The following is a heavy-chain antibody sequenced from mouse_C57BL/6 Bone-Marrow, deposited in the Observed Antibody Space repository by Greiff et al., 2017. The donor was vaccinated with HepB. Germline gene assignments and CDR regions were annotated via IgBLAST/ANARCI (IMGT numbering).Heavy chain of an antibody. D-gene: IGHD2-4*01. Sequence: VQLQQSGPELVKPGASVKISCKASGYSFTGYYMNWVKQSPEKSLEWIGEINPSTGGTTYNQKFKAKATLTVDKSSSTAYMQLKSLTSEDSAVYYCARFYYDYDGAWFAYWGQGTLVTVSA. J-gene: IGHJ3*01. CDR3: ARFYYDYDGAWFAY. CDR1: GYSFTGYY. V-gene: IGHV1-42*01. CDR2: INPSTGGT.